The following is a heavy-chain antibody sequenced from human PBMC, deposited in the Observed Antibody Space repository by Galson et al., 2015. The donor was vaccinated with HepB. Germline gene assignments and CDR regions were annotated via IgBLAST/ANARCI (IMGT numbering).Heavy chain of an antibody. CDR1: GFTFNIYG. Sequence: SLRLSCAASGFTFNIYGMSWVRRAPGKGLEWVSSFSGRGGYTYYADSVKGRFTISRDNYKTTLYLQMNSLRGDDTAVYYCAKRDSGVVVGSYDYWGQGTLVTVSS. CDR3: AKRDSGVVVGSYDY. CDR2: FSGRGGYT. D-gene: IGHD2-15*01. J-gene: IGHJ4*01. V-gene: IGHV3-23*01.